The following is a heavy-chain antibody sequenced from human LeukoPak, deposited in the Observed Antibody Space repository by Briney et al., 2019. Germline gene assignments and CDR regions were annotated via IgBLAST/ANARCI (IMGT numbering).Heavy chain of an antibody. Sequence: SVKVSCKASGYTFTSYGISWVRQAPGQGLEWMGRINPILGIANYAQKFQGRVTITADKSTSTAYMELSSLRSEDTAVYYCARGTPYGSGSDNWFDPWGQGTLVTVSS. CDR3: ARGTPYGSGSDNWFDP. CDR2: INPILGIA. CDR1: GYTFTSYG. J-gene: IGHJ5*02. D-gene: IGHD3-10*01. V-gene: IGHV1-69*04.